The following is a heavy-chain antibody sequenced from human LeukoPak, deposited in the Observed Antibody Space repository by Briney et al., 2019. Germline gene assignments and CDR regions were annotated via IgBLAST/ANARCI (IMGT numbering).Heavy chain of an antibody. CDR3: ARAGGIVGAYSAFDI. V-gene: IGHV3-30*01. J-gene: IGHJ3*02. CDR2: ISSHGSDK. D-gene: IGHD1-26*01. CDR1: GFTFRSFA. Sequence: GGSLRLSCAASGFTFRSFAIHWVRQAPGKGLEWVAVISSHGSDKYYGDSVKGRFTISRDNSKNTLSLQMNSLRAEDTAVYYCARAGGIVGAYSAFDIWGQGTMVTVSS.